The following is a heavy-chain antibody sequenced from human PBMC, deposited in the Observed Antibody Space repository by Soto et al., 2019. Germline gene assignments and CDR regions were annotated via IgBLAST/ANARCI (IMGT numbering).Heavy chain of an antibody. J-gene: IGHJ4*02. CDR2: IYYSGST. CDR1: GGSISSYY. Sequence: SETLSLTCTVSGGSISSYYWSWIRQPPGKGLEWIGYIYYSGSTNYNPSLKSRVTISVDTSKNQFSLKLSSVTAADTAVYYCARRYGGGFDFWGQGTLVTVFS. CDR3: ARRYGGGFDF. V-gene: IGHV4-59*08. D-gene: IGHD2-15*01.